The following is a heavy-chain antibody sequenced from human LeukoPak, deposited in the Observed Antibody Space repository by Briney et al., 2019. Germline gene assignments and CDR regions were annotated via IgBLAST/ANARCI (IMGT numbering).Heavy chain of an antibody. CDR1: GVSIITGNYY. CDR2: MYTAGGASGST. J-gene: IGHJ5*02. V-gene: IGHV4-61*02. D-gene: IGHD3-22*01. CDR3: AWGDSSAHPFDP. Sequence: SETLSLTCTVSGVSIITGNYYWSWFRQPGGKGLEYIVRMYTAGGASGSTYYNPSLKSRVTISVDTSKNEFSLKLSSVTAADTAVYYCAWGDSSAHPFDPWWQGTLVTVSS.